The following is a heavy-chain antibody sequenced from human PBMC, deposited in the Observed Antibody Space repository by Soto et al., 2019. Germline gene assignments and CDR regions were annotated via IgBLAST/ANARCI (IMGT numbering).Heavy chain of an antibody. CDR2: IVPLLGTA. Sequence: QVPLVQSGAEVKKPGSSVKVSCKASGGTFSTSGISWVRQAPGQGLEWVGRIVPLLGTANYAQRFQGRVTITADESTSTAYMELRSLRSEDTAVYYCAGEYSSGWSGYWGQGTLVAVSS. CDR3: AGEYSSGWSGY. V-gene: IGHV1-69*01. J-gene: IGHJ4*02. CDR1: GGTFSTSG. D-gene: IGHD6-19*01.